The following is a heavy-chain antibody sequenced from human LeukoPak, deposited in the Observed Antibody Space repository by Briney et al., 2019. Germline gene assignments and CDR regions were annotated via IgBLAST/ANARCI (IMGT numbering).Heavy chain of an antibody. CDR1: GFTFSTYA. V-gene: IGHV3-23*01. CDR2: ISGSGANT. J-gene: IGHJ4*02. Sequence: GGSLRLSWAASGFTFSTYAMSWGRQAPGKGLEWVSTISGSGANTYYADSVRGRFTISRDNSKTTLYLHMNSLRAEATAVYYCAKERAGSTNPYYFAYWGQGPLVTVSS. CDR3: AKERAGSTNPYYFAY. D-gene: IGHD6-19*01.